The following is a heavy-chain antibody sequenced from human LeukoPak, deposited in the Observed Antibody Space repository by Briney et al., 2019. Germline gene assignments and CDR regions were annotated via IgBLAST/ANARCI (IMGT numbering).Heavy chain of an antibody. J-gene: IGHJ4*02. CDR2: ISGSGGST. CDR1: GFTFSTYA. V-gene: IGHV3-23*01. D-gene: IGHD5-18*01. Sequence: GGSLRLSCAVSGFTFSTYAMSWVRLAPGKGLEWVSAISGSGGSTYYADSVKGRFTISRDNSKNTLYLQMNILRAEDTAVYHCAKHSGGYSYSFHLDCRGQGTLVTVST. CDR3: AKHSGGYSYSFHLDC.